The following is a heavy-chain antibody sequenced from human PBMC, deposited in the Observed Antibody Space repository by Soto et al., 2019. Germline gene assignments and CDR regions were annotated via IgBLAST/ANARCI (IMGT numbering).Heavy chain of an antibody. V-gene: IGHV3-21*01. Sequence: GGSLRLSCAASGFTFSSYSVNWVRQAPGKGLEWVSSISSSSSYIYYADSVKGRFTISRDNAKNSLYLQMNSLRAEDTAVYYCARDSSSRSSGYYYGMDVWGQGTTVTVS. CDR1: GFTFSSYS. CDR2: ISSSSSYI. J-gene: IGHJ6*02. D-gene: IGHD6-13*01. CDR3: ARDSSSRSSGYYYGMDV.